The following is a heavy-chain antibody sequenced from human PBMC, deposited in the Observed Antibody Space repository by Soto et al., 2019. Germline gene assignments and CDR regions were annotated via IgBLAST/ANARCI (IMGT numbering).Heavy chain of an antibody. CDR3: AKDHRYCSSTSCPKEYYFDY. CDR1: GFTFSSYG. Sequence: GGSLRLSCAASGFTFSSYGMHWVRQAPGKGLEWVAVISYDGSNKYYADSVKGRFTISRDNSKNTLYLQMNSLRAEDTAVYYCAKDHRYCSSTSCPKEYYFDYWGQGTLVTVSS. V-gene: IGHV3-30*18. D-gene: IGHD2-2*01. J-gene: IGHJ4*02. CDR2: ISYDGSNK.